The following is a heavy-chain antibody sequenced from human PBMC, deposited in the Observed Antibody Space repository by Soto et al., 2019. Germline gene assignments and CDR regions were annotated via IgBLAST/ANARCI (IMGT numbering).Heavy chain of an antibody. CDR3: ASTVVVTARPFDY. V-gene: IGHV4-34*01. J-gene: IGHJ4*02. CDR1: GGSFSGYY. Sequence: ASETLSLTCAVYGGSFSGYYWSWIRQPPGKGLEWIGEINHSGSTNYNPSLKSRVTISVDTSKNQFSLKLSSVTAADTAVYYCASTVVVTARPFDYWGQGTLVTVPQ. CDR2: INHSGST. D-gene: IGHD2-21*02.